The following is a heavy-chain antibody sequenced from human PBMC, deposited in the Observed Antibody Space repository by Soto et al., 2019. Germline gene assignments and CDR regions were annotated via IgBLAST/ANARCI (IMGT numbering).Heavy chain of an antibody. Sequence: PGESLKISCKGSGYSFTSYWIGWVRRMPGKGLEWMGVIYPDDSDTIYSPSFQGQVSISADQSINTAYLQWSSLKASDTAMYHCARQLLGSGSYYFDYWGQGTLVTVPQ. CDR2: IYPDDSDT. V-gene: IGHV5-51*01. D-gene: IGHD3-10*01. J-gene: IGHJ4*02. CDR1: GYSFTSYW. CDR3: ARQLLGSGSYYFDY.